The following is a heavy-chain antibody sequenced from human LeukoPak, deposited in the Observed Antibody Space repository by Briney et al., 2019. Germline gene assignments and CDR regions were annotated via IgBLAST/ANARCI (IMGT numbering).Heavy chain of an antibody. D-gene: IGHD1-26*01. CDR3: ARVSWEEVAYYYMDV. CDR1: GGTFSSYA. Sequence: ASVKVSCKASGGTFSSYAISWVRQAPGQGLERMGGIIPIFGTANYAQKFQGRVTITTDESTSTAYMELSSLRSEDTAVYYCARVSWEEVAYYYMDVWGKGTTVTVSS. CDR2: IIPIFGTA. V-gene: IGHV1-69*05. J-gene: IGHJ6*03.